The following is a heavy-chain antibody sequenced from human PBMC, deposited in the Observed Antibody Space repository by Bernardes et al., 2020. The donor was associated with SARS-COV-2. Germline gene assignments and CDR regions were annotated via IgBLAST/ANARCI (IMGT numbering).Heavy chain of an antibody. J-gene: IGHJ4*02. CDR3: AGEYYDYVWGSYRQYYFDY. V-gene: IGHV4-4*02. CDR1: GGSISSSNW. Sequence: SETLSLTCAVSGGSISSSNWWSWVRQPPGKGLEWIGEIYHSGSTNYNPSLKSRFTISVDKSKNQFSLKLSSVTAADTAVYYCAGEYYDYVWGSYRQYYFDYWGQGTLVTCSS. CDR2: IYHSGST. D-gene: IGHD3-16*02.